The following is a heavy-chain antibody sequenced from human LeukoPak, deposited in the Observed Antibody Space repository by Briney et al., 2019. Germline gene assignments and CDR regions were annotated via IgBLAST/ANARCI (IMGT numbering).Heavy chain of an antibody. Sequence: GASVKVSCKASGGTFSSYAISWVRQAPGQGLEWMGRIIPILGIANYAQKFQGRVTITADKSTSTAYMEPSSPRSEDTAVYYCASVLSGIAVAGSFDPWGQGTLVTVSS. V-gene: IGHV1-69*04. D-gene: IGHD6-19*01. CDR2: IIPILGIA. J-gene: IGHJ5*02. CDR3: ASVLSGIAVAGSFDP. CDR1: GGTFSSYA.